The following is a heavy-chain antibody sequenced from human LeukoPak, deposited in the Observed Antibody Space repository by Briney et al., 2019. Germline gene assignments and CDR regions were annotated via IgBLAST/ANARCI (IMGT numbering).Heavy chain of an antibody. CDR2: ISYDGSNK. J-gene: IGHJ4*02. CDR1: GFTFSSYA. Sequence: GGSLRLSCAASGFTFSSYAMHWVRQAPGKGLEWVAVISYDGSNKYCADSVKGRFTISRDNSKNTLYLQMNSLRAEDTAVYYCARDPRPIAARTHIDYWGQGTLVTVSS. D-gene: IGHD6-6*01. V-gene: IGHV3-30-3*01. CDR3: ARDPRPIAARTHIDY.